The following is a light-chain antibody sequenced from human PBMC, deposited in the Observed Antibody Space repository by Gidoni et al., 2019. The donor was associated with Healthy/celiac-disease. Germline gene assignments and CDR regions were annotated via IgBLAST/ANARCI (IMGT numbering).Light chain of an antibody. Sequence: QSALTQPASVSGSPGQSITISCTGTSSDVGGYNYVSWYQQHPGKAPKLMIYDVSKRPSGVSNRFSGSKSGNTASLTISGLQAEGEADYYCSSYTSSSTPVVFGGGTKLTVL. CDR3: SSYTSSSTPVV. J-gene: IGLJ2*01. CDR2: DVS. CDR1: SSDVGGYNY. V-gene: IGLV2-14*03.